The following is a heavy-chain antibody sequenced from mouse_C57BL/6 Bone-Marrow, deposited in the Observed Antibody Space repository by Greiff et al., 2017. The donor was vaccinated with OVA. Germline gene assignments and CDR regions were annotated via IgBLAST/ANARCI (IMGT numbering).Heavy chain of an antibody. CDR1: GFTFSSYA. CDR2: ISSGSDYI. V-gene: IGHV5S21*01. CDR3: TRRLDYIDY. D-gene: IGHD2-4*01. J-gene: IGHJ4*01. Sequence: EVQLVESGEGLVKPGGSLKLSCAASGFTFSSYAMSWVRQTPEKRLEWVAYISSGSDYIYYADTVQGRCTISRDNARNTPYLQLSSLKSENTAMYYCTRRLDYIDYWGQGTAVTVSS.